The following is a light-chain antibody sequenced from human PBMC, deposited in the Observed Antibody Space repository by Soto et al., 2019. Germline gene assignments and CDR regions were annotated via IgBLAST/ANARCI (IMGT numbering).Light chain of an antibody. CDR1: SSDIGGHNY. CDR2: EVS. J-gene: IGLJ1*01. CDR3: VSFAGGTYV. Sequence: QSVLTQPASVSGSPGQSITVSCTGTSSDIGGHNYVSWYQQHPGKVPKLIIYEVSNRPSGVSNRFSGSKSGNTASRTVSGLQAEDEADYYCVSFAGGTYVFGTGTKVTVL. V-gene: IGLV2-14*01.